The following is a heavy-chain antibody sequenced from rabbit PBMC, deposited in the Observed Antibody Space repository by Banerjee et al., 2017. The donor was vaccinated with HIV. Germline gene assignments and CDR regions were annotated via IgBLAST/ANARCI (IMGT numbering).Heavy chain of an antibody. J-gene: IGHJ4*01. V-gene: IGHV1S45*01. CDR1: GFSFSSSYW. D-gene: IGHD4-2*01. Sequence: QEQLEESGGDLVKPEGSLTLTCTASGFSFSSSYWICWVRQAPGKGLEWIGCVYTGSGNTYYASWAKGRFTISKTSSTTVTLQMTSLTAADTATYFCARNAGSASNLWGPGTLVTVS. CDR3: ARNAGSASNL. CDR2: VYTGSGNT.